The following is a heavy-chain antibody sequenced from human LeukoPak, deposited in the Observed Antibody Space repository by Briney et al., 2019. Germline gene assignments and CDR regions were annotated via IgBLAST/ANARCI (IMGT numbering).Heavy chain of an antibody. CDR3: ARGHYDFWSGSPPRNYYYYYGMDV. D-gene: IGHD3-3*01. V-gene: IGHV1-2*02. Sequence: ASVKVSCKASGYTFTGYYMHWVRQAPGQGLEWMGWINPNSGGTNYAQKFQGRVTMTRDTSISTAYMELSRLRSDDTAVYYRARGHYDFWSGSPPRNYYYYYGMDVWGQGTTVTVSS. CDR1: GYTFTGYY. J-gene: IGHJ6*02. CDR2: INPNSGGT.